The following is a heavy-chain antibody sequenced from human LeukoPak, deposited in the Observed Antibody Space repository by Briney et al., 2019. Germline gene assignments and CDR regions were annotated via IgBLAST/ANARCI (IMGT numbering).Heavy chain of an antibody. V-gene: IGHV4-34*01. CDR1: GGSFSGYY. Sequence: SETLSLTCAVYGGSFSGYYWSWIRQPPGKGVEWIGVINHSGSTNYNPSLKSRVTISVDTSKNQFSLKLSSVTAADTAVYYCARGLDDYVWGSYRPYYFDYWGQGTLVTVSS. J-gene: IGHJ4*02. D-gene: IGHD3-16*02. CDR3: ARGLDDYVWGSYRPYYFDY. CDR2: INHSGST.